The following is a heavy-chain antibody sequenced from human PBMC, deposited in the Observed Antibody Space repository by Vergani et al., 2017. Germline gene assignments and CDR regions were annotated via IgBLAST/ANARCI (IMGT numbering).Heavy chain of an antibody. V-gene: IGHV3-11*06. Sequence: QVQLVESGGGLVKPGGSLRLSCAASGFTFSDYYMSWIRQAPGKGLEWVSYISSSSSYTNYADSVKGRFTISRDNSKNTLYLQMNSLRAEDTAVYYCARQDXVVVAASFKLYYYGMDVWGQGTTVTVSS. CDR2: ISSSSSYT. CDR1: GFTFSDYY. D-gene: IGHD2-15*01. J-gene: IGHJ6*02. CDR3: ARQDXVVVAASFKLYYYGMDV.